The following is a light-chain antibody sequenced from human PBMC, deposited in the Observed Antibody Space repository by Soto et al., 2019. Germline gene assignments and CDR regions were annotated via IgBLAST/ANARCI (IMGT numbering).Light chain of an antibody. CDR3: SSYVNYNTFVI. CDR2: EVT. J-gene: IGLJ2*01. V-gene: IGLV2-14*03. Sequence: QSVLTQPASVSGSPGQSITISCAGTSRDIGLYNYVSWYQQHPGEAPKLLIYEVTNRPSGISPRFSGSKSGNTASLTISGLQDEDEADYYCSSYVNYNTFVIFGGGTKVTVL. CDR1: SRDIGLYNY.